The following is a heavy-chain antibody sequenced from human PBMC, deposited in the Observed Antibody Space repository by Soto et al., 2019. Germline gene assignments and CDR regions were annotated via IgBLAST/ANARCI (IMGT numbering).Heavy chain of an antibody. D-gene: IGHD2-15*01. CDR3: ASGRWNLHFHY. CDR2: IDPSDSYT. CDR1: GYIFINQW. V-gene: IGHV5-10-1*01. Sequence: PGESLKISCQASGYIFINQWITWVRQMPGKVLEWMGNIDPSDSYTNYSPSFQGHVTISVDKSIRTAYLQWTSLKTSDTAIYYCASGRWNLHFHYWGQGXLVTVYS. J-gene: IGHJ4*02.